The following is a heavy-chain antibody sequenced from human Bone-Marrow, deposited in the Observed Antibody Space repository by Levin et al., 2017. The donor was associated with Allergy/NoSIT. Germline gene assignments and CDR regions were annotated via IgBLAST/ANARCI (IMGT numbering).Heavy chain of an antibody. V-gene: IGHV3-21*01. Sequence: GGSLRLSCVASGFAFSSYSMNWVRQAPGKGLEWVASISNSNSYIYYADSVKGRFTISRDNAKDSLFLEMSSLGDEDTAVYFCTRIGGGYGWGYYFDYWGQGTLVTVSS. J-gene: IGHJ4*02. CDR1: GFAFSSYS. CDR3: TRIGGGYGWGYYFDY. D-gene: IGHD3-16*01. CDR2: ISNSNSYI.